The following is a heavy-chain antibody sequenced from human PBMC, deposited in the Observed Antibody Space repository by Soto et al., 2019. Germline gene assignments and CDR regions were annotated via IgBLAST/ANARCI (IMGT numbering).Heavy chain of an antibody. V-gene: IGHV4-30-2*01. D-gene: IGHD5-12*01. CDR2: IFHSGST. CDR3: AKDARPDGYWDFDY. Sequence: PSETLSLPSAVFGGSISRGGYSRSLLRQPPGKGLEWIGYIFHSGSTYYNPSLKSRVTISVDGSKNHFSLELSSVTAADTAVYYCAKDARPDGYWDFDYWGQGTLVTVSS. J-gene: IGHJ4*02. CDR1: GGSISRGGYS.